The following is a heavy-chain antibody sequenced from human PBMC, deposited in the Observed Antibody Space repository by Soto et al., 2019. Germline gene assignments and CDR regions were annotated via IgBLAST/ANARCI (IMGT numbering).Heavy chain of an antibody. J-gene: IGHJ4*02. D-gene: IGHD5-12*01. V-gene: IGHV3-21*01. CDR1: VFTFNIYD. CDR2: LNSHDGLT. Sequence: GGSLRLCCAASVFTFNIYDMNWVRQAPGKGLEWVSSLNSHDGLTHYADSVKGRFAISRDNAKNSLYLQMNSLRVEDTAVYYCTRGGYNEGGFDYWGQGNLVTVSS. CDR3: TRGGYNEGGFDY.